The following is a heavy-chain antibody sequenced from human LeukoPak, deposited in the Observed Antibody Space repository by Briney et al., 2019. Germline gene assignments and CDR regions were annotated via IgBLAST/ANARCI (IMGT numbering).Heavy chain of an antibody. CDR1: GYSFTSYW. V-gene: IGHV5-51*01. CDR2: IYPGDSDT. J-gene: IGHJ4*02. CDR3: ARHLANFDY. Sequence: GGSLRLSCKGSGYSFTSYWIGWVRQMPGKGLEWMGIIYPGDSDTRYSPSFQGQVTTSADKSISTAYLQWSSLKASDTAMYYCARHLANFDYWGQGTLVTVSS. D-gene: IGHD3-16*01.